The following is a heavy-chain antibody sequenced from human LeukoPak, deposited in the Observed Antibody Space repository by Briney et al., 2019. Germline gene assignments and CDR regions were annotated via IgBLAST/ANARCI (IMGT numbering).Heavy chain of an antibody. CDR3: ARGRIVGATTSWFDP. V-gene: IGHV1-2*02. Sequence: GASVKVSCKASGYTFTGYYMHWVRQAPGRGLEWMGWTNPNSGGTNYAQKFQGRVTMTRDTSISTAYMELSRLRSDDTAVYYCARGRIVGATTSWFDPWGQGTLVTVSS. D-gene: IGHD1-26*01. CDR1: GYTFTGYY. J-gene: IGHJ5*02. CDR2: TNPNSGGT.